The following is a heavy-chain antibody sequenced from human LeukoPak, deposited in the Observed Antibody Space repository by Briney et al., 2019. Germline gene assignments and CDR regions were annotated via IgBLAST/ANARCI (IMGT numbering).Heavy chain of an antibody. Sequence: SVKVSCKASGGTFSSYAISWVRQAPGQGLEWMGRIIPIFGTAYYAQKFQGRVTITTDESTSTAYMELSSLRSEDTAVYYCARVGDYYDSSGYYFDYWGQGTLVTVSS. D-gene: IGHD3-22*01. CDR1: GGTFSSYA. CDR3: ARVGDYYDSSGYYFDY. CDR2: IIPIFGTA. J-gene: IGHJ4*02. V-gene: IGHV1-69*05.